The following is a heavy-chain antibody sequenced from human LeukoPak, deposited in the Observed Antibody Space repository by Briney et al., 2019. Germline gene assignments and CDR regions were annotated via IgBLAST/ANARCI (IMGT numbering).Heavy chain of an antibody. CDR2: ISGSGST. CDR3: AKESGYYDSSGYYPFDY. D-gene: IGHD3-22*01. V-gene: IGHV3-23*01. CDR1: GFTFSSYA. Sequence: GGSLRLSCAASGFTFSSYAISWVRQAPGKGLEWVSAISGSGSTYYADSVKGRFTISRDNSKNTLYLQMNSLRAEDTAVYYCAKESGYYDSSGYYPFDYWGQGTLVTVSS. J-gene: IGHJ4*02.